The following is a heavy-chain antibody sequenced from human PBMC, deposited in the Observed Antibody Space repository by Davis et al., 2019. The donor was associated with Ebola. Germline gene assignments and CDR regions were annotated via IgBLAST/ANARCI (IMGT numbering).Heavy chain of an antibody. Sequence: PGGSLRLSCAASGFTFSNYGLHWVRQAPGKGLEWVAVIWFDGINKYYADSVRGRFTISRDNSKNTLYLQINSLRAEDTAVYYCATFGSGDFDYWGQGTLVTVSS. D-gene: IGHD7-27*01. CDR3: ATFGSGDFDY. V-gene: IGHV3-33*01. CDR2: IWFDGINK. CDR1: GFTFSNYG. J-gene: IGHJ4*02.